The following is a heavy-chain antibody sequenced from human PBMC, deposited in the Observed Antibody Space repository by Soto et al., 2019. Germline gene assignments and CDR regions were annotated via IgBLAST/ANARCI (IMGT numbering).Heavy chain of an antibody. V-gene: IGHV1-18*01. CDR1: GYTFTSYG. CDR3: ARDSGSGYSSSWYPFDY. Sequence: QVQLVQSGAEVKKPGASVKVSCKASGYTFTSYGISWVRQAPGQGLEWMGWISAYNGNTNYAQKLQGRVTMTTDTSTRTAYMELRSLRSDDPAVYYCARDSGSGYSSSWYPFDYWGQGTLVTVSS. D-gene: IGHD6-13*01. J-gene: IGHJ4*02. CDR2: ISAYNGNT.